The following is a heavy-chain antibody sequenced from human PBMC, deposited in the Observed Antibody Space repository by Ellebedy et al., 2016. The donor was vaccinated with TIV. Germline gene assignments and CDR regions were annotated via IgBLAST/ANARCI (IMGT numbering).Heavy chain of an antibody. CDR3: ASHSFDYGDYGWFDP. CDR1: GYTFTSYG. Sequence: AASVKVSCKASGYTFTSYGISWVRQAPGQGLEWMGWISAYNGNTNYAQKFQGRVTITADKSTSTAYMELSSLRSEDTAVYYCASHSFDYGDYGWFDPWGQGTLVTVSS. V-gene: IGHV1-18*01. J-gene: IGHJ5*02. CDR2: ISAYNGNT. D-gene: IGHD4-17*01.